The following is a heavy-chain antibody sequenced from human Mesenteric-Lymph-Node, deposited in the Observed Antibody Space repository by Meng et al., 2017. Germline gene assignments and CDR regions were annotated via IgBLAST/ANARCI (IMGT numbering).Heavy chain of an antibody. CDR2: INHSGST. D-gene: IGHD2-2*01. CDR1: GGSFSGYY. Sequence: SETLSLTCAAYGGSFSGYYWSWIRQPPGKGLEWIGEINHSGSTNYNPSLKSRVTISVDTSKNQFSLELSPVTAADTAVYYCASLVPKRWSDTSPPFQASPPRYYYYGMDVWGQGTTVTVSS. CDR3: ASLVPKRWSDTSPPFQASPPRYYYYGMDV. V-gene: IGHV4-34*01. J-gene: IGHJ6*02.